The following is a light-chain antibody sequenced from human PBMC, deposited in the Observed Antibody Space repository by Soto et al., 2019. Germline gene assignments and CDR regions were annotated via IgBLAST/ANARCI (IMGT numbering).Light chain of an antibody. V-gene: IGKV1-9*01. Sequence: IPLTQSPSSLSASVGDRVTITCRASQGISSYLAWYQQKPGKAPKLLIYAASTLQSGVPSRFSGSGSGTDFTLTISSLQPEDFATYYCQQLNSYPLTFGGGIKVEIK. CDR3: QQLNSYPLT. CDR2: AAS. J-gene: IGKJ4*01. CDR1: QGISSY.